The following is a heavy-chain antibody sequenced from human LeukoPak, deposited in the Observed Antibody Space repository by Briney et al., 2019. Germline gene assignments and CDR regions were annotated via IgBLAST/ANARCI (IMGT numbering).Heavy chain of an antibody. CDR1: GFTSSRSW. V-gene: IGHV3-7*01. CDR2: IKQDGSEI. J-gene: IGHJ5*02. D-gene: IGHD2-2*01. CDR3: ARDAPAHCSSTTCSSNWFDP. Sequence: GGSLRLSCAASGFTSSRSWMSWVRQAPGKGLEWVANIKQDGSEIYYVDSVKGRFTISRDNAKNSLYLQMNSLSAEDTAVYYCARDAPAHCSSTTCSSNWFDPWGQGTLVTVSS.